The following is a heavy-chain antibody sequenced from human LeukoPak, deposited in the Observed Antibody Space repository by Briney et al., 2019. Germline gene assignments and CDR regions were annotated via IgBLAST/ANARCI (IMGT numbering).Heavy chain of an antibody. J-gene: IGHJ6*03. D-gene: IGHD1-7*01. Sequence: AASVKVSCKPSGYTFTSDGICAVRPGPRQGGGWRGWMNPNVGKTTYAQKLQGRATMPRNTSISTAYMELSSLRSEDTAVYYCARGAAGNWNYLTLTAWKSYYYYMAVWGKGTTVTVYS. CDR3: ARGAAGNWNYLTLTAWKSYYYYMAV. V-gene: IGHV1-8*02. CDR2: MNPNVGKT. CDR1: GYTFTSDG.